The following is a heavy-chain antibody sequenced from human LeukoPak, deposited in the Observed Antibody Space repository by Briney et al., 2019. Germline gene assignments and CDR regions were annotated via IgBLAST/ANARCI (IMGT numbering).Heavy chain of an antibody. D-gene: IGHD1-26*01. CDR2: IYHSGST. Sequence: SETLSLTCTVSGGSISSGGYYWSWIRQPPGKGLEWIGYIYHSGSTYYNPSLKSRVTISVDRSKNQFSLKLSSVTAADTAVYYCARLSDNMWEGLHAFDIWGQGTMVTVSS. J-gene: IGHJ3*02. CDR1: GGSISSGGYY. V-gene: IGHV4-30-2*01. CDR3: ARLSDNMWEGLHAFDI.